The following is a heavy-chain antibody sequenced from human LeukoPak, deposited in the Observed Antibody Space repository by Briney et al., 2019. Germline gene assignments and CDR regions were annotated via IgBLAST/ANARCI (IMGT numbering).Heavy chain of an antibody. CDR1: GGSFSGYY. CDR3: ARGGGIVAFLDY. D-gene: IGHD2-15*01. CDR2: INHSGST. J-gene: IGHJ4*02. V-gene: IGHV4-34*01. Sequence: SETLSLTCAVYGGSFSGYYWSWIRQPPGKGLEWIGEINHSGSTNYNPSLKSRVTISVDTSKNQFSLKLSSVTAADTAVYYCARGGGIVAFLDYWGQGTLVTVSS.